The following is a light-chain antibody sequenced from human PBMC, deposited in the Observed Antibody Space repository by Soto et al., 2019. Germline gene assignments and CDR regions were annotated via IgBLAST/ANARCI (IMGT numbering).Light chain of an antibody. CDR3: QQLNSNLGT. CDR2: AAS. J-gene: IGKJ3*01. Sequence: DIRLTQSPSFLSASVGDRVTITCRASQGISSYLAWYQQKPGKAPKLLIYAASTLQSGVPSRFSGSGSGTEFTLTISSLQPEDFATYYCQQLNSNLGTFGPGTKVDIK. CDR1: QGISSY. V-gene: IGKV1-9*01.